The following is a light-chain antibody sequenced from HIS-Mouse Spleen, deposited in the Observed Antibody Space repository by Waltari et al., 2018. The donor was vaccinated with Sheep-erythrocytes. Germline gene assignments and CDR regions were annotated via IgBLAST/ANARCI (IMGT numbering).Light chain of an antibody. CDR3: QVWDSSSDHWV. V-gene: IGLV3-21*02. Sequence: SYVLTHPPSVSAAPGQTARITCVGNKIVSKSVTRYQQKPGQAPVLVVYDDGDRPSGIPERFSGSNSGNTATLTISRVEAGDEADYYCQVWDSSSDHWVFGGGTKLTVL. CDR1: KIVSKS. J-gene: IGLJ3*02. CDR2: DDG.